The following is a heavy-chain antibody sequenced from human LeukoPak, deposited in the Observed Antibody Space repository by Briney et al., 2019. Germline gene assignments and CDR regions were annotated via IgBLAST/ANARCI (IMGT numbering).Heavy chain of an antibody. CDR2: ISGSGGST. CDR1: GFTFSSYA. CDR3: AKIGGYSYGLIPHYFDY. D-gene: IGHD5-18*01. V-gene: IGHV3-23*01. J-gene: IGHJ4*02. Sequence: PGGSLRLSCAASGFTFSSYAMSWVRQAPGKGLEWVSAISGSGGSTYYADSVKGRFTISRDNSKNTLYLQMNSLRAEDTAVYYCAKIGGYSYGLIPHYFDYWGQGTLVTVSS.